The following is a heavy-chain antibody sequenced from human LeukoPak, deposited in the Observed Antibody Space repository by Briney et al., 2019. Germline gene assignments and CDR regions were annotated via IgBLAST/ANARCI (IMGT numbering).Heavy chain of an antibody. Sequence: SETLSLTCSVPGVSISSYYWSWVRQPPGKGLEWIGYIYYSGSTHYNPSLKSRVTISVDTAKNQFSPKLSSVTAAGPAVHYWARRPIGEWEPGEAFDIWGQGTMVTVSS. CDR1: GVSISSYY. J-gene: IGHJ3*02. CDR3: ARRPIGEWEPGEAFDI. V-gene: IGHV4-59*08. CDR2: IYYSGST. D-gene: IGHD1-26*01.